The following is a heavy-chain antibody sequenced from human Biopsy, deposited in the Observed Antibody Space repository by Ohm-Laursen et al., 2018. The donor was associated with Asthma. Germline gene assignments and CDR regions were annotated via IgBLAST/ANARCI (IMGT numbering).Heavy chain of an antibody. CDR1: GFSFWSFG. V-gene: IGHV3-30*03. CDR3: ASRGGDFWSGYYMDY. CDR2: ISFDGRYE. J-gene: IGHJ4*02. D-gene: IGHD3-3*01. Sequence: SLRLSCTAHGFSFWSFGMHWVRQVPGKGPEWVALISFDGRYEYYADSVKGRFTISRDNPMKRLYLQMSSLTAEDTAVCYCASRGGDFWSGYYMDYWGQGTLVTVSS.